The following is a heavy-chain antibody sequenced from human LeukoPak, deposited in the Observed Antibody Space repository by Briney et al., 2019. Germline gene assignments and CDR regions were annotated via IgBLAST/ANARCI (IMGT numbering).Heavy chain of an antibody. CDR3: ALPRAEYGSGSYKGPLLTLPRMDFDY. CDR2: IIPIFGTA. D-gene: IGHD3-10*01. V-gene: IGHV1-69*13. J-gene: IGHJ4*02. Sequence: SVKVSCKASGGTFSSYAISWVRQAPGQGLEWMGGIIPIFGTANYAQKFQGRVTITADESTSTAYMELSSLRSEDTAVYYCALPRAEYGSGSYKGPLLTLPRMDFDYWGQGTLVTVSS. CDR1: GGTFSSYA.